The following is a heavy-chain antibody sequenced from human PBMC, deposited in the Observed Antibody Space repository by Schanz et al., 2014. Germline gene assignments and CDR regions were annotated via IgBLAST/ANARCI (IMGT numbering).Heavy chain of an antibody. V-gene: IGHV1-24*01. D-gene: IGHD6-13*01. CDR2: FDPKKGEA. J-gene: IGHJ4*02. CDR1: GSIFSKLL. CDR3: ARDGEAAAGCDY. Sequence: QVQLVQSGAEVKKPGASVKVSCKVSGSIFSKLLMHWVRQGPAKGLEWMGGFDPKKGEAIYAQKFQGRVTMTRDTSTSTVYMELSSLRSEDTAVYYCARDGEAAAGCDYWGQGTLVIGSS.